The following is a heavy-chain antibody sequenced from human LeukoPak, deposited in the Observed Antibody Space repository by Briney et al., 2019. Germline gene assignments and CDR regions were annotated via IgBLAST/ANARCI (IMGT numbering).Heavy chain of an antibody. Sequence: PSETLSLTCTVSGDSISSGDYYWSWIRQPAGTGLEWIGRISSSGSTNYNPSLKSRVTISVDTSKNQFSLKLSSVTAADTAVYYCARFLLYCGGDCGWFDPWGQGTLVTVSS. CDR3: ARFLLYCGGDCGWFDP. J-gene: IGHJ5*02. CDR1: GDSISSGDYY. CDR2: ISSSGST. V-gene: IGHV4-61*02. D-gene: IGHD2-21*02.